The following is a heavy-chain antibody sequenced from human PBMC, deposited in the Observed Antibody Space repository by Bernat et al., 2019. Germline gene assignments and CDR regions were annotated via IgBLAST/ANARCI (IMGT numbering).Heavy chain of an antibody. D-gene: IGHD3-10*01. Sequence: QVQLVQSGAEVKKPGASVKVSCKASGYTFTGYYMHWVRQAPGQGLEWMGWINPNSGGTNYAQKFQGWVTMTRDTSISTAYMELSRLRSDDTAVYYCARDGTITMDQGVIFDDKTYNWFDPWGQGTLVTVSS. V-gene: IGHV1-2*04. CDR1: GYTFTGYY. CDR2: INPNSGGT. J-gene: IGHJ5*02. CDR3: ARDGTITMDQGVIFDDKTYNWFDP.